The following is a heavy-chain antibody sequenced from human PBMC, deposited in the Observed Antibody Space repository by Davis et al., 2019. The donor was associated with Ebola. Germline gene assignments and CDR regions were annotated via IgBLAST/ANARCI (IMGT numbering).Heavy chain of an antibody. D-gene: IGHD1-26*01. Sequence: GGSLRLSCAASGFTFDDYAMTWVRQAPGKGLEWVSGISWNSGSIGYADSVKGRFTISRDNAKNSLYLQMNSLRAEDTAVYYCMRWSLYSGHDCDLWGQGTLVTVS. V-gene: IGHV3-9*01. CDR3: MRWSLYSGHDCDL. CDR1: GFTFDDYA. CDR2: ISWNSGSI. J-gene: IGHJ5*02.